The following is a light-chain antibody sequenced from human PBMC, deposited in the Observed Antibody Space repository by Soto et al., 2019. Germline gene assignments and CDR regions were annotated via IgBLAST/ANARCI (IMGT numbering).Light chain of an antibody. J-gene: IGKJ4*01. Sequence: DIVMTQSPLSLPVTPGEPAPISCRSSQSLLHSNGYNYLDWYLQKPGQSPQLLIYLGSNRASGVPDRFSGSGSGTDFTLKISRVEAEDVGVYYCMQALQTPPGLTFGGGTKVEIK. CDR2: LGS. CDR3: MQALQTPPGLT. V-gene: IGKV2-28*01. CDR1: QSLLHSNGYNY.